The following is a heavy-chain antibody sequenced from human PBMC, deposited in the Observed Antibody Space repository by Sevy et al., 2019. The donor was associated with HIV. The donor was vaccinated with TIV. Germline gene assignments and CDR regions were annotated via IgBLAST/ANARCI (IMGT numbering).Heavy chain of an antibody. CDR2: ISYDGSNK. CDR3: ASPLWSREDRLHYCGGDCYLPAEAFDI. D-gene: IGHD2-21*02. CDR1: GFTFSSYA. Sequence: GGSLRLSCAASGFTFSSYAMHWVRQAPGKGLEWVAVISYDGSNKYYADSVKGRFTISRDNSKNTLYLQMNSLRAEDTAVYYCASPLWSREDRLHYCGGDCYLPAEAFDIWGQGTMVTVSS. V-gene: IGHV3-30-3*01. J-gene: IGHJ3*02.